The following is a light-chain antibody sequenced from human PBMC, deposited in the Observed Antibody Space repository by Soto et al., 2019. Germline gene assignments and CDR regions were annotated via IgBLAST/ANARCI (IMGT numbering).Light chain of an antibody. CDR1: SNDVGSYNL. V-gene: IGLV2-23*01. J-gene: IGLJ1*01. CDR3: CSYAGSNYYV. CDR2: EGS. Sequence: QSVLTQPASVSGSPGQSITISCTGTSNDVGSYNLVSCYQHHPGKAPKLMIFEGSKRPSGVSNRFSGSKSGNTASLTISGLQAEDEADFYCCSYAGSNYYVFVTGTKVTVL.